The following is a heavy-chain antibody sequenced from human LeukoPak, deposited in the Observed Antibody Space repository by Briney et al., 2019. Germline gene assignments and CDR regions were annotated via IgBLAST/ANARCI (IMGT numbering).Heavy chain of an antibody. V-gene: IGHV3-23*01. Sequence: GGSLRLSCAASGFTFSSYAMSWVRQAPGKGLEWVSAISGSGGSTYYADSVKGRFTISRDNSKNTLYLQMNSLRAEDTAVYYCAAPRRVTTVVGPWDYWGQGTLVTVSS. J-gene: IGHJ4*02. CDR1: GFTFSSYA. D-gene: IGHD4-17*01. CDR2: ISGSGGST. CDR3: AAPRRVTTVVGPWDY.